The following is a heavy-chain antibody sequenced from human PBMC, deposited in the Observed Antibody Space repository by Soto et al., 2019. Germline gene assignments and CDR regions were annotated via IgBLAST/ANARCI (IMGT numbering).Heavy chain of an antibody. D-gene: IGHD6-19*01. Sequence: PGGSLRLSCAASGFTISDYYMDWVRQAPGKGMEWVGRTRNKINSYIMDYAASVKGRFTISRDDSENSVHLQMSSLKTVDTAVYYCARAAAGFEYWSQGTLVTVSS. J-gene: IGHJ4*02. CDR3: ARAAAGFEY. V-gene: IGHV3-72*01. CDR1: GFTISDYY. CDR2: TRNKINSYIM.